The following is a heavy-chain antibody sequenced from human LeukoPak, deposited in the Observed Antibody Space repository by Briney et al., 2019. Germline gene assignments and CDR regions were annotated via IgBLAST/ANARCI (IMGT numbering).Heavy chain of an antibody. CDR3: ARDKIRFLESRTFDI. CDR1: GGTFSSYA. D-gene: IGHD3-3*01. Sequence: ASVKVSCKASGGTFSSYAISWVRQAPGQGLEWMGRIIPIFGTANYAQKFQGRVTITADESTSTAYMELSSLRSEDTAVYYCARDKIRFLESRTFDIWGQVTMVTVSS. CDR2: IIPIFGTA. J-gene: IGHJ3*02. V-gene: IGHV1-69*13.